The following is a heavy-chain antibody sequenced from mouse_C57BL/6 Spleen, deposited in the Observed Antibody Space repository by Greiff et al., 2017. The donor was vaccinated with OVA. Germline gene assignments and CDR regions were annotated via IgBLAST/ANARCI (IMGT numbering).Heavy chain of an antibody. CDR1: GFNIKDDY. CDR2: IDPENGDT. D-gene: IGHD1-3*01. Sequence: DVKLVESGAELVRPGASVKLSCTASGFNIKDDYMHWVKQRPEQGLEWIGWIDPENGDTEYASKFQGKATITADTSSNTAYLQLSSLTSEDTAVYYCTTFPETKVYWGQGTTLTVSS. V-gene: IGHV14-4*01. J-gene: IGHJ2*01. CDR3: TTFPETKVY.